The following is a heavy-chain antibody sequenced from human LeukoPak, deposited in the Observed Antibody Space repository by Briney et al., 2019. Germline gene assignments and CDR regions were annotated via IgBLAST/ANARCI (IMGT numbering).Heavy chain of an antibody. CDR1: GFTFSSYE. J-gene: IGHJ4*02. CDR2: ITGSGTTV. Sequence: GGSLRLSCAASGFTFSSYEMNWVRQAPGKGLEWVSYITGSGTTVYYADSVKGRFTISRDNAKNSLYLQMNSLRAEDTAVYYCARDRSTVTTWLDYWGQGTLVTVSS. CDR3: ARDRSTVTTWLDY. V-gene: IGHV3-48*03. D-gene: IGHD4-17*01.